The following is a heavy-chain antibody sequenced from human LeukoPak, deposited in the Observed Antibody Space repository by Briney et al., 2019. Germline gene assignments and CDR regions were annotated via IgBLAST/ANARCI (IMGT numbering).Heavy chain of an antibody. V-gene: IGHV3-21*01. D-gene: IGHD5-12*01. J-gene: IGHJ4*02. Sequence: GGSLRLSCAASGFIFSGYSMNWVRQAPGEGLEWVSYISSSSSYKYYADSVKGRFTISRDNAKNSLYLQMNSLRAEDTAVYYCARAEYSGYDLAYFDYWGQGTLVTVSS. CDR2: ISSSSSYK. CDR1: GFIFSGYS. CDR3: ARAEYSGYDLAYFDY.